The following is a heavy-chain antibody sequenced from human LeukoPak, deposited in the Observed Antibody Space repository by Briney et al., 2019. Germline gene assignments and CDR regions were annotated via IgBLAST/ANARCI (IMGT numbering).Heavy chain of an antibody. J-gene: IGHJ1*01. CDR2: IQNDGNAI. Sequence: PGGSLRLSCAASALNFRIHGFHWVRQAPGKGLEWMSFIQNDGNAIYYADSVKGRFTISRDDSKSTLYLQLNSLRPEDTAVYYCARGLTTREYFDLWGQGTLVTVS. CDR1: ALNFRIHG. V-gene: IGHV3-30*02. CDR3: ARGLTTREYFDL. D-gene: IGHD4-11*01.